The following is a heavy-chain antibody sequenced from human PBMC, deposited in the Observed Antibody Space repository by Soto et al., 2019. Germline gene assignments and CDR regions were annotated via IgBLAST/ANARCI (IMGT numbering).Heavy chain of an antibody. CDR3: TRETVAGITGLDY. V-gene: IGHV3-23*01. J-gene: IGHJ4*02. Sequence: EVQLLESGGYLVQPGGSLRLSCAASGFNVGAFAVNWVRQAPGKGLEWVSGISVSDAFIYYADSVRGRLSISRDASENILYLQMNSLRVDVTALYYCTRETVAGITGLDYWGPGTLVTVSS. D-gene: IGHD1-20*01. CDR1: GFNVGAFA. CDR2: ISVSDAFI.